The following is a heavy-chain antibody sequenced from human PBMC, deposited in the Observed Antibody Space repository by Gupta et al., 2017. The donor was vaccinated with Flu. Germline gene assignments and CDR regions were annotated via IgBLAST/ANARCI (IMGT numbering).Heavy chain of an antibody. CDR3: ARRKYCTNGVCSSYYYYYYGMDV. Sequence: QVQLQQWGAGLLKPSETLSLTCAVYGGSFSGYYWSWIRQPPGKGLEWIGEINHSGSTNYNPSLKSRVTISVDTSKYQFSLKLSSVTAADTAVYYCARRKYCTNGVCSSYYYYYYGMDVWGQGTTVTVSS. D-gene: IGHD2-8*01. CDR1: GGSFSGYY. V-gene: IGHV4-34*01. J-gene: IGHJ6*02. CDR2: INHSGST.